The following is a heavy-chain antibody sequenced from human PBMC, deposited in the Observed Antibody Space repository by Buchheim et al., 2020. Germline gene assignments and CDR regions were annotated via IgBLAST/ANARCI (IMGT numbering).Heavy chain of an antibody. CDR1: GYTFTGYY. V-gene: IGHV1-2*02. D-gene: IGHD1-26*01. CDR2: INPNSGGT. J-gene: IGHJ5*02. CDR3: AIDLPSGSYIDP. Sequence: QVQLVQSGDEVKKPGASVKVSCKASGYTFTGYYMHWVRQAPGQGLEWMGWINPNSGGTIYAQQFQGRVTMTRDTSISTAYMNLSRLRSDDTAVYYYAIDLPSGSYIDPWGQGTL.